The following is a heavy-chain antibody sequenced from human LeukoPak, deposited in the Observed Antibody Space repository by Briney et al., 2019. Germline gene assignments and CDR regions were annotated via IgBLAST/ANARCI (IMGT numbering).Heavy chain of an antibody. Sequence: ASVKVSCKASGGTFSSYAISWVRQAPGQGLEWMGGIIPIFGTANYAQKFQGRVTITADESTSTAYMELSSLRSEDTAVYYCARDQAPWDFWSGYRLDYWGQGTLVTVSS. CDR3: ARDQAPWDFWSGYRLDY. J-gene: IGHJ4*02. D-gene: IGHD3-3*01. V-gene: IGHV1-69*13. CDR1: GGTFSSYA. CDR2: IIPIFGTA.